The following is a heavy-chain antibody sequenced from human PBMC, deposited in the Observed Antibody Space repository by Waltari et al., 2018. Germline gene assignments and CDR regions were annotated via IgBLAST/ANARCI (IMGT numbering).Heavy chain of an antibody. CDR3: ARDPERGALDY. Sequence: EVQVVESGGGLGQPGESLRPSCAASGFTFSRSWMSWVGQPPGKGLEWVANIKYDGSEEYYVDSVKGRFTISRDNAKNSLYLQMNSLRVEDTAVYYCARDPERGALDYWGQGTLVAVSS. CDR2: IKYDGSEE. D-gene: IGHD1-26*01. CDR1: GFTFSRSW. V-gene: IGHV3-7*01. J-gene: IGHJ4*02.